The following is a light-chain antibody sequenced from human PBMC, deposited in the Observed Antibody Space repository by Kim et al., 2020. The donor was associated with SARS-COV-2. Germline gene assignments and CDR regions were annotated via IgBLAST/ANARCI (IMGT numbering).Light chain of an antibody. CDR3: QQYNNWYT. CDR2: GAS. J-gene: IGKJ2*01. CDR1: QSVSSN. V-gene: IGKV3-15*01. Sequence: EIVMTQSPATLSVPPGERATLSCRASQSVSSNLAWYQQKPGQAPRLLIYGASTRATGIPARFSGSGSGTEFTLTISSLQSEDFAVYYCQQYNNWYTFGQGTKLEL.